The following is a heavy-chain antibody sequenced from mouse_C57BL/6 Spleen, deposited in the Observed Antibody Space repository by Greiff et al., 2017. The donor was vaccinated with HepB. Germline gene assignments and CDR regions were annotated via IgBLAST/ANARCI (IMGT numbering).Heavy chain of an antibody. J-gene: IGHJ4*01. Sequence: EVQLVESGGGLVQPKGSLKLSCAASGFSFNTYAMNWVRQAPGKGLEWVARIRSKSNNYATYYADSVKDRFTISRDDSESMLYLQMNNLKTEDTAMYYCVRQGGYDLYYYAMDYWGQGTSVTVSS. CDR2: IRSKSNNYAT. CDR3: VRQGGYDLYYYAMDY. D-gene: IGHD2-2*01. CDR1: GFSFNTYA. V-gene: IGHV10-1*01.